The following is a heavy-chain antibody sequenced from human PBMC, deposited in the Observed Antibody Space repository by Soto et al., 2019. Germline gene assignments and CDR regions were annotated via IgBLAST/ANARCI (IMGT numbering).Heavy chain of an antibody. J-gene: IGHJ3*02. D-gene: IGHD1-20*01. CDR3: VKDRMAHNSVWDPFEI. V-gene: IGHV3-23*01. Sequence: PGGSLRLSCAASGFTFYSYAMIWVRQAPGKGLEWVSTIGSVGGDTYYADSVKGRFTISRDDSKNTLLLQMNSLRAEDTAVYYCVKDRMAHNSVWDPFEILGQGTMVTVSS. CDR1: GFTFYSYA. CDR2: IGSVGGDT.